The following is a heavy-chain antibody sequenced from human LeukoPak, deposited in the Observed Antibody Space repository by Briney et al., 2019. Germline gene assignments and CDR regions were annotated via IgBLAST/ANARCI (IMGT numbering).Heavy chain of an antibody. CDR2: ISGSGGDT. V-gene: IGHV3-23*01. CDR3: ARDSSGWSKNY. Sequence: GGSLRLSCAASEFTFSTDAMTWVRQAPGKGLQWVSAISGSGGDTYYEDSVKGRFTISRDNSKNMMYLQMNSLRAEDTAVYYCARDSSGWSKNYWGQGTLVTVSS. J-gene: IGHJ4*02. CDR1: EFTFSTDA. D-gene: IGHD6-19*01.